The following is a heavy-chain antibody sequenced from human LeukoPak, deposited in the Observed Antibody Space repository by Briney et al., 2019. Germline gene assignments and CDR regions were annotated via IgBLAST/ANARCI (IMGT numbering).Heavy chain of an antibody. V-gene: IGHV3-7*03. CDR3: ASVWFGELSNYYGMDV. CDR2: IKQDGSEK. Sequence: GGSLRLSCAASGFTFSSYWMSWVRQAPGKGLEWVANIKQDGSEKYYVDSVKGRFTISRDNAKNSLYLQMNSLRAEDTAVYYCASVWFGELSNYYGMDVWGQGTTVTVSS. J-gene: IGHJ6*02. D-gene: IGHD3-10*01. CDR1: GFTFSSYW.